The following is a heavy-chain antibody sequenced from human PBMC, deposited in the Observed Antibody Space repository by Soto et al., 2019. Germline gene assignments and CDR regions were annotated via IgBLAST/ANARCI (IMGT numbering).Heavy chain of an antibody. V-gene: IGHV3-66*01. D-gene: IGHD2-15*01. CDR2: IQSGGPT. CDR1: GFTVSSKY. CDR3: ARDDVLCDGGRCYGVPLDV. Sequence: EVHLVESWGGLVQPGGSLRLACAASGFTVSSKYMSWVRQAPGKGLEWVSLIQSGGPTYYADSVKGRFTISRDTSENTLHLQMDSLRAEDTAVYYCARDDVLCDGGRCYGVPLDVLGKGTTVTVSS. J-gene: IGHJ6*04.